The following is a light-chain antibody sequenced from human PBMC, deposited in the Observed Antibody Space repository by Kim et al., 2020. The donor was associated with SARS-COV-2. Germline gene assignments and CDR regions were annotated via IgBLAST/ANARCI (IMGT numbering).Light chain of an antibody. CDR1: QSVLYNSNNKNY. J-gene: IGKJ2*02. CDR2: WAS. Sequence: DIVMTQSPDSLAVSLGERATINCKSSQSVLYNSNNKNYLAWYQQKPGQPPKLLIYWASTRESGVPDRFSGSGSGTDFTLTIRSLQAEDVAVYYCQQYYSTPCTFGQGTKLEIK. V-gene: IGKV4-1*01. CDR3: QQYYSTPCT.